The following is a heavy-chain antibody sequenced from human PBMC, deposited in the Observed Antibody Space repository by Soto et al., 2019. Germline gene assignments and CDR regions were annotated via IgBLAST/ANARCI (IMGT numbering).Heavy chain of an antibody. CDR3: ARLSITMVRGVIIRVDAFDI. Sequence: PGESLKLSCNGSCYSFTRYSIGWVHQLPGKGLEWMGIIYPGYSETRHSPSFQGQVPLSADKSIRTAYLPWSSLKASDTAMYYCARLSITMVRGVIIRVDAFDIWGQGTMVNV. D-gene: IGHD3-10*01. J-gene: IGHJ3*02. V-gene: IGHV5-51*07. CDR2: IYPGYSET. CDR1: CYSFTRYS.